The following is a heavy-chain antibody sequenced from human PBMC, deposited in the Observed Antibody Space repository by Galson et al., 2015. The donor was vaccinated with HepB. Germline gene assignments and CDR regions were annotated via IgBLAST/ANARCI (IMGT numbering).Heavy chain of an antibody. D-gene: IGHD5-18*01. V-gene: IGHV3-9*01. CDR3: AKGRIQLWSTLFDY. Sequence: SLRLSCAASGFTFDDYAMHWVRQAPGKGLEWVSGISWNSGSIGYADSVKGRFTISRDNAKNSLYLQMNSLRAEDTALYYCAKGRIQLWSTLFDYWGQGTLVTVSS. J-gene: IGHJ4*02. CDR2: ISWNSGSI. CDR1: GFTFDDYA.